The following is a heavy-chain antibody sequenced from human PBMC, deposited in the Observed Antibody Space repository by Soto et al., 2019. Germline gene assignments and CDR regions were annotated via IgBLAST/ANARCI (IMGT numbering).Heavy chain of an antibody. CDR2: INHSGRT. D-gene: IGHD3-16*01. CDR1: GGTLSGNY. J-gene: IGHJ5*02. CDR3: ARGRSYGYFSNWFDP. V-gene: IGHV4-34*01. Sequence: SETLSLTCAVYGGTLSGNYWSWIRQPPGKGLEWIGEINHSGRTNYNPSLKGRVTISVDTSKNQFSLDLSSVTAADTAVYFCARGRSYGYFSNWFDPWGQGDLVTVSS.